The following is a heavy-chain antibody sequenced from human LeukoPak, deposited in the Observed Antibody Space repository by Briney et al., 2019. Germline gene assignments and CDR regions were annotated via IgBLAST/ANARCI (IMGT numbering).Heavy chain of an antibody. V-gene: IGHV1-69*06. CDR3: ATPADRGTFLLQGDAFDI. CDR1: GGTFSSYA. D-gene: IGHD3-16*01. CDR2: IIPIFGTA. Sequence: ATVKVSCKASGGTFSSYAISWVRQAPGQGLEWMGGIIPIFGTANYAQKFQGRVTMTEDTSADTAYMELSSLRSEDTAVYYCATPADRGTFLLQGDAFDIWGQGTMVTVSS. J-gene: IGHJ3*02.